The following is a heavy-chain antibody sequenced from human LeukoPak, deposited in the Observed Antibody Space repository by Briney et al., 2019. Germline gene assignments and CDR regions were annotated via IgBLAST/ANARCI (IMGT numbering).Heavy chain of an antibody. V-gene: IGHV3-23*01. CDR3: AKDKPIFGVGLNWFDP. CDR2: ISGSGGST. J-gene: IGHJ5*02. Sequence: PGGSLRLSCAASGFTFSSYAMSWVRQAPGKGLEWVSAISGSGGSTYYADSVKGRFTISRDNSKNTLYLQMNSLRAEDTAVYYCAKDKPIFGVGLNWFDPWGQGTLVTVSS. CDR1: GFTFSSYA. D-gene: IGHD3-3*01.